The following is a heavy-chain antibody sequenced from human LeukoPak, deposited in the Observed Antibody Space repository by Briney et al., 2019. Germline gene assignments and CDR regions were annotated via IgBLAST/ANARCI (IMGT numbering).Heavy chain of an antibody. Sequence: GGSLRLSCAASGFTFSSYAMSWVRQAPGKGLEWVSNISGSGGSTYYADSVKGRFTISRDNSKNTLYLQMNSLRAEDTAIYYCAKVHRAYDYDSGSYYDSGFDYWGQGTLVTVSS. V-gene: IGHV3-23*01. D-gene: IGHD3-10*01. CDR1: GFTFSSYA. CDR2: ISGSGGST. J-gene: IGHJ4*02. CDR3: AKVHRAYDYDSGSYYDSGFDY.